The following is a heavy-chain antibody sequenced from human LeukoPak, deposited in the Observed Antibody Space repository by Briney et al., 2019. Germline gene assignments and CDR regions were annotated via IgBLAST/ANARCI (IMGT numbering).Heavy chain of an antibody. V-gene: IGHV3-23*01. CDR1: GFTFSSYA. CDR2: ISGSGGST. J-gene: IGHJ4*02. CDR3: AKLRGGNYYDSSGYYCFDY. Sequence: GGSLRLSCAASGFTFSSYAMSWVRQAPGKGLEWVSAISGSGGSTYYADSVKGRFTISRDNSKNTLYLQMNSLRAEDTAVYYCAKLRGGNYYDSSGYYCFDYWDQGTLVTVSS. D-gene: IGHD3-22*01.